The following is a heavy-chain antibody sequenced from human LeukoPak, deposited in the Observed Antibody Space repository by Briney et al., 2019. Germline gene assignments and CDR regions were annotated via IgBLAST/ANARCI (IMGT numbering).Heavy chain of an antibody. V-gene: IGHV1-2*02. D-gene: IGHD6-19*01. J-gene: IGHJ4*02. CDR3: ARFREEYSSGWYYFDY. Sequence: ASVKVSCKASGYTFTGYYMHWVRQAPGQGLEWMGWINPNRGGTNYAQKFQGRVTMTRDTSISTAYMELSRLRSDDTAVYYCARFREEYSSGWYYFDYWGQGTLVTVSS. CDR1: GYTFTGYY. CDR2: INPNRGGT.